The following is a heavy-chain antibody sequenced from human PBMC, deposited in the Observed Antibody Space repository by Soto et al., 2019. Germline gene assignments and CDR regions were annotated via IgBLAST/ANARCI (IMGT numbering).Heavy chain of an antibody. D-gene: IGHD6-19*01. V-gene: IGHV1-3*01. Sequence: GASVKVSCKASGYTFTSYAMHWVRQAPGQRLEWMGWINAGNGNTKYSQKFQGRVTITRDTSASTAYMELSSLRSEDTAVYYCAIRGGSGWYYYGMDVWGQGTTVTVS. CDR2: INAGNGNT. CDR3: AIRGGSGWYYYGMDV. CDR1: GYTFTSYA. J-gene: IGHJ6*02.